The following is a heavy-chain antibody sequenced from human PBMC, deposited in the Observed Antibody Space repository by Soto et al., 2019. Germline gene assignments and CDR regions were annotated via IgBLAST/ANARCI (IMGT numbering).Heavy chain of an antibody. V-gene: IGHV4-31*03. CDR2: IYYSGST. Sequence: SETLSLTCTVSGGSISSGGYYWSWIRQHPGKGLEWIGYIYYSGSTYYNPSLKSRVTISVDTSKNQFSLKLSSVTAADTAVYYCARDKDYVWGSYRFYYFDYWGQGTLVTVSS. CDR1: GGSISSGGYY. D-gene: IGHD3-16*02. J-gene: IGHJ4*02. CDR3: ARDKDYVWGSYRFYYFDY.